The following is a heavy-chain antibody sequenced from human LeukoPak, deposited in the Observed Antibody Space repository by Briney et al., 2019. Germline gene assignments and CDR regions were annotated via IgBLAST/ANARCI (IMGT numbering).Heavy chain of an antibody. CDR1: GGSISSYY. D-gene: IGHD4-17*01. J-gene: IGHJ4*02. CDR2: IYYSGST. V-gene: IGHV4-59*01. CDR3: ARATTVTLDY. Sequence: SETLSLTCTVSGGSISSYYWSWIRQPPGKGLEWIGYIYYSGSTNYNPSLKGRVTISVDTSKNQFSLKLSSVTAADTAVYYCARATTVTLDYWGQGTLVTVSS.